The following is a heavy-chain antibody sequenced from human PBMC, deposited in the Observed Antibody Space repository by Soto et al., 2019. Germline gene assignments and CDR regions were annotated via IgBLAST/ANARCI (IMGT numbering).Heavy chain of an antibody. J-gene: IGHJ4*02. CDR1: GISISNSCYY. Sequence: SETLSLTCTVSGISISNSCYYWGWLRQPPGKGLEWSGSIYHSGSTYYNPSLKSRVTISVDTSKSQFSLKLSSVTAADTAVYYCANQYSSGWYYFDYWGQGTLVTVSS. D-gene: IGHD6-19*01. CDR2: IYHSGST. V-gene: IGHV4-39*01. CDR3: ANQYSSGWYYFDY.